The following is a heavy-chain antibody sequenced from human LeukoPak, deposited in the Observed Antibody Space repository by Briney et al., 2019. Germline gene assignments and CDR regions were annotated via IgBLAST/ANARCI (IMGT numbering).Heavy chain of an antibody. CDR3: ARLDCYDVVGCHNH. CDR2: VSHDGTT. D-gene: IGHD3/OR15-3a*01. CDR1: GDSVTTYY. Sequence: SETLSLTCSVSGDSVTTYYWSWIRQATGKGLEWIGYVSHDGTTNYTPSLRSRVIMSVDTANNTISLRLTSVTAADTAIYYCARLDCYDVVGCHNHWGRGTQVTVS. V-gene: IGHV4-59*08. J-gene: IGHJ5*02.